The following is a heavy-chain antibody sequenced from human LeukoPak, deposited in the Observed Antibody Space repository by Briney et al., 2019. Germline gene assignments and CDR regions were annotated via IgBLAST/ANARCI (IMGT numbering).Heavy chain of an antibody. CDR1: GFTLSSYW. Sequence: RAGGSLRLSCAVSGFTLSSYWMHWVRQLSGKGLVWVSRINSDGSGISYAGSVKGRFTISRDNAKNTLYLQMNNLRAEDTAVYYCARGNAHAFDIWGQGTMVTVSS. CDR3: ARGNAHAFDI. CDR2: INSDGSGI. J-gene: IGHJ3*02. V-gene: IGHV3-74*01.